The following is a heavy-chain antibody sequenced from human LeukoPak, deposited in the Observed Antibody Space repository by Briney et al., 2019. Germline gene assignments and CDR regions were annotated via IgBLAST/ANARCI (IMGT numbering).Heavy chain of an antibody. D-gene: IGHD2-15*01. CDR2: IYYSGNT. J-gene: IGHJ4*02. CDR1: GVSISSSNSY. V-gene: IGHV4-39*01. Sequence: SETLSLTCTVSGVSISSSNSYWGWIRQPPGKGLEWIGSIYYSGNTYYNASLKSQVSISIDTSKNQFSLRLTSVTAADTAVYYCARLVVVAATQFDYWGQGTLVTVSS. CDR3: ARLVVVAATQFDY.